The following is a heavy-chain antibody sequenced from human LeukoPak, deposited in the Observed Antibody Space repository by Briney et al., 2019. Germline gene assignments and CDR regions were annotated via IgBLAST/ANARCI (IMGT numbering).Heavy chain of an antibody. CDR1: GFTFSSYS. CDR3: ARAPSYYYDSSGYSHFDY. J-gene: IGHJ4*02. V-gene: IGHV3-21*01. D-gene: IGHD3-22*01. CDR2: ISSSSSYI. Sequence: GGSLRLSCAASGFTFSSYSMIWVRQAPGKGLEWVSSISSSSSYIYYADSVKGRFTISRDNAKNSLYLQMNSLRAEDTAVYYCARAPSYYYDSSGYSHFDYWGQGTLVTVSS.